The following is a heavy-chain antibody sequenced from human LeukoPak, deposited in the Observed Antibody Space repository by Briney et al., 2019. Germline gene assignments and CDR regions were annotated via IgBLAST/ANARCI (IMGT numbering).Heavy chain of an antibody. D-gene: IGHD3-22*01. V-gene: IGHV4-34*01. CDR3: ARVQVVITQSYYYYYMDV. Sequence: GSLRLSCAASGFTFSSYNMNWVRQAPGKGLEWIGEINHSGSTNYNPSLKSRVTISVDTSKNQFSLKLSSVTAADTAVYYCARVQVVITQSYYYYYMDVWGKGTTVTVSS. CDR1: GFTFSSYN. J-gene: IGHJ6*03. CDR2: INHSGST.